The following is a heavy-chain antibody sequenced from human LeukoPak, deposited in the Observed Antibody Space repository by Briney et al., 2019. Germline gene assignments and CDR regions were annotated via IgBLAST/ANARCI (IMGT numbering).Heavy chain of an antibody. V-gene: IGHV4-34*01. CDR1: GGSFSGYY. D-gene: IGHD3-22*01. CDR2: INHSGST. CDR3: ARHMYYYDSSGYFFGRVGYYYYGMDV. Sequence: SETLSLTCAVYGGSFSGYYWSWIRQPPGKGLEWIGEINHSGSTNYNPSLKSRVTISVDTSKNQFSLKLSSVTAADTAVYYCARHMYYYDSSGYFFGRVGYYYYGMDVWGQGTTVTVSS. J-gene: IGHJ6*02.